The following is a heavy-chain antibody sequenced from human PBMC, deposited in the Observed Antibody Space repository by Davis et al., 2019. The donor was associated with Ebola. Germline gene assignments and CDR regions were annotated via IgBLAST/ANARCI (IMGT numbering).Heavy chain of an antibody. CDR1: GYTFTGYY. CDR3: ARDRSRVDTAMVTYYYGMDV. V-gene: IGHV1-2*04. CDR2: INPNSGGT. Sequence: ASVKVSCKASGYTFTGYYMHWVRQAPGQGLEWMGWINPNSGGTNYAQKFQGWVTMTRDTSISTAYMELSRLRSDDTAVYYCARDRSRVDTAMVTYYYGMDVWGQVTTVTVSS. D-gene: IGHD5-18*01. J-gene: IGHJ6*02.